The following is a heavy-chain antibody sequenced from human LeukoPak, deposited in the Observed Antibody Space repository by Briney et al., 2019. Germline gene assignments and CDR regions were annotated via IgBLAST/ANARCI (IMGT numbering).Heavy chain of an antibody. CDR1: GFTFSNYP. V-gene: IGHV3-23*01. Sequence: GGSLRLSCAASGFTFSNYPMSWVRQAPGKGLEWVSAISGSGSSTYYADSVKGRFTISRDNSKNTLYLQMNSLRAEDTAVYYCAKGSFADPFDIWGQGIMVTVSS. D-gene: IGHD3-10*01. J-gene: IGHJ3*02. CDR3: AKGSFADPFDI. CDR2: ISGSGSST.